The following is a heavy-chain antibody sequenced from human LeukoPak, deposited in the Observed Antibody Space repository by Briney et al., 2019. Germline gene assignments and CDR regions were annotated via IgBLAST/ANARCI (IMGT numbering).Heavy chain of an antibody. CDR1: GGTFSSYA. Sequence: SVKVSCKASGGTFSSYAISWVRQAPGQGLEWMGGIIPIFGTANYAQKFQGRVTITADKSTSTAYMELSSLRSEDTAVYYCARGDRYSYGLSDYWGQGTLVTVSS. V-gene: IGHV1-69*06. J-gene: IGHJ4*02. D-gene: IGHD5-18*01. CDR3: ARGDRYSYGLSDY. CDR2: IIPIFGTA.